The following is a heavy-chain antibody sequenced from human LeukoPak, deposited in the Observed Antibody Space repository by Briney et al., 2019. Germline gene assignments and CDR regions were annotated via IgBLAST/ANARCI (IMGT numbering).Heavy chain of an antibody. Sequence: GASVKVSCKASGGTFSSYAISWVRQAPGQGLEWMGRIIPILGIANYAQKFQGRVAITADKSTSTAYMELSSLRSEDTAVYYCARDKGKYNWNGACWFDPWGQGTLVTVSS. J-gene: IGHJ5*02. V-gene: IGHV1-69*04. D-gene: IGHD1-20*01. CDR3: ARDKGKYNWNGACWFDP. CDR2: IIPILGIA. CDR1: GGTFSSYA.